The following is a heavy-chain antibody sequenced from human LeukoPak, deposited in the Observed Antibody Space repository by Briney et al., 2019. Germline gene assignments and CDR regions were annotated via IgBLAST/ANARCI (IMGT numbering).Heavy chain of an antibody. Sequence: ASVKVSCTASGYTFTSYGISWVRQAPGQGLEWMGWISAYNGNTNYAQKLQGRVTMTTDTSTSTAYMELRSLRSDDTAVYYCAREFGELLSDEYNWFDPWGQGTLVTVSS. J-gene: IGHJ5*02. CDR2: ISAYNGNT. D-gene: IGHD3-10*01. CDR1: GYTFTSYG. CDR3: AREFGELLSDEYNWFDP. V-gene: IGHV1-18*01.